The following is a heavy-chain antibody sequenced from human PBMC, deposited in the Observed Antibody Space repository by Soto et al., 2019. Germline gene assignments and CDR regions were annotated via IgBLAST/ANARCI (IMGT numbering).Heavy chain of an antibody. CDR3: ARDDTTGLFDF. J-gene: IGHJ4*02. CDR1: PGSMRTYY. D-gene: IGHD4-17*01. CDR2: ISRTGRT. Sequence: SETLSLTCSVSPGSMRTYYWTWIRQSPGKGLEWIGQISRTGRTKYNPSLESRVTISVDTSRKQFSLKLSSVTAADTALYYCARDDTTGLFDFWGQGTLVTVSS. V-gene: IGHV4-59*01.